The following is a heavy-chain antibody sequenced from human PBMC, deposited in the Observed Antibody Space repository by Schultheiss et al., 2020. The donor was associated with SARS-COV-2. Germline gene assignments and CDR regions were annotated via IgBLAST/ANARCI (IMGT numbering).Heavy chain of an antibody. CDR2: IDHSGST. D-gene: IGHD5-12*01. Sequence: SETVSLTCADYGGSFSGYYWSWIRQPPGKGLEWIGEIDHSGSTNYNPSLKSRDTISVDTSKNQFSLKLSTVTAAETAVYYCACDIVGGGVRQRLGMDVWGQGTTVTVSS. CDR3: ACDIVGGGVRQRLGMDV. J-gene: IGHJ6*02. V-gene: IGHV4-34*01. CDR1: GGSFSGYY.